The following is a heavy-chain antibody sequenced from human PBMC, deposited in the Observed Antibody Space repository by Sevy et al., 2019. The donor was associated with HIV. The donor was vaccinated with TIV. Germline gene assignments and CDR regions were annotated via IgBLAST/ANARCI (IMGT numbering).Heavy chain of an antibody. CDR1: GGSFNRHS. CDR3: AREYVVERIKISGTGFPRGFDP. V-gene: IGHV1-69*13. J-gene: IGHJ5*02. CDR2: IIPVFGTV. Sequence: ASVKVSCKGSGGSFNRHSLTWVRQAPGQGLEWMGVIIPVFGTVHYAQKFQARISITVDESTSTAYMDLTSLRSDDTAVYYCAREYVVERIKISGTGFPRGFDPWGQGTLVTVSS. D-gene: IGHD3-3*01.